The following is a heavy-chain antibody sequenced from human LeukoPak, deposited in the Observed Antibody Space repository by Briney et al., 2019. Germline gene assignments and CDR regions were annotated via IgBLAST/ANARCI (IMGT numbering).Heavy chain of an antibody. V-gene: IGHV1-2*02. D-gene: IGHD4-17*01. CDR3: ARDLLAYGDYDWYFDL. J-gene: IGHJ2*01. CDR2: INPNSGDT. Sequence: ASVKVSCKTSGYTFTSYAMNWVRQAPGQGLEWMGWINPNSGDTNYAQKFQGRVTMTRDTSISTAYMELSRLRSDDTAVYYCARDLLAYGDYDWYFDLWGRGTLVTVSS. CDR1: GYTFTSYA.